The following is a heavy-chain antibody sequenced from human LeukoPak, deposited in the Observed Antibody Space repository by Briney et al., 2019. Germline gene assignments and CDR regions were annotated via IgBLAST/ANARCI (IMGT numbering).Heavy chain of an antibody. J-gene: IGHJ4*02. CDR3: ARCPVDYDFWSGYVDY. D-gene: IGHD3-3*01. Sequence: SETLSLTCAVYGGSFSGYYWSWIRQPPGKGLEWIGEINHSGSTNYNPSLRSRVTISVDTPKNQFSLKLSSVTAADTAVYYCARCPVDYDFWSGYVDYWGQGTLVTVSS. V-gene: IGHV4-34*01. CDR2: INHSGST. CDR1: GGSFSGYY.